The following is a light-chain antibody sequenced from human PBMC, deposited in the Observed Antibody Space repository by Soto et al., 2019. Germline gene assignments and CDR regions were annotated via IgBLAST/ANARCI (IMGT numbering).Light chain of an antibody. CDR1: QSVSGSY. CDR2: GAS. CDR3: LQYGSSGT. V-gene: IGKV3-20*01. J-gene: IGKJ1*01. Sequence: EILLTQSPGTLSLSPGERATLSCRASQSVSGSYLAWYQRKPGQAPRLLSYGASSTATGIPDRLSGSGSGTGFTSTIIRKEPEDAAVYYCLQYGSSGTFGQVTEVNI.